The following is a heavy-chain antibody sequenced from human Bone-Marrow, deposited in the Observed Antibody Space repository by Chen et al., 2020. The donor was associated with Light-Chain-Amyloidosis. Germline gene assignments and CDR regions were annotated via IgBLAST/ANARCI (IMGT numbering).Heavy chain of an antibody. CDR2: IYPDDSDA. CDR1: GYTFPNYW. CDR3: ARRRDGYNLDY. J-gene: IGHJ4*02. V-gene: IGHV5-51*01. Sequence: EVQLEQSGPEVKKPGESLKISCKGSGYTFPNYWIGWVRQLPGKGLEWMGVIYPDDSDARDRPSFAGQVTISADKSSTTAYLQWRSLKASDTAMYYCARRRDGYNLDYWGQGTLVTVSS. D-gene: IGHD5-12*01.